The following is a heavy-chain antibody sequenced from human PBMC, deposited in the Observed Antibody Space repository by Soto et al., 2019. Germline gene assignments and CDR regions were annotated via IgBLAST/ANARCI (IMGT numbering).Heavy chain of an antibody. J-gene: IGHJ6*02. V-gene: IGHV4-31*03. CDR3: ARVCGGDCHYGMDV. CDR2: SYDSGST. CDR1: GGSISSGGYY. Sequence: QVQLQESGPGLVKPSQTLSLTCTVSGGSISSGGYYWSWSRQHPGKGLEWIGYSYDSGSTYYNPSLKSRVTISVDTSKNQFSLKLISVTAADTAVYYCARVCGGDCHYGMDVWGQGTTVTVSS. D-gene: IGHD2-21*02.